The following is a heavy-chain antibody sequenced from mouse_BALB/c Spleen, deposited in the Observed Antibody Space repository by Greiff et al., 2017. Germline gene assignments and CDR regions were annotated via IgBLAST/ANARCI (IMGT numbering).Heavy chain of an antibody. CDR3: ARWGGNYLYFDY. V-gene: IGHV3-2*02. J-gene: IGHJ2*01. CDR2: ISYSGST. CDR1: GYSITRDYA. Sequence: EVKLMESGPGLVKPSQSLSLTCTVTGYSITRDYAWNWIRQFPGNKLKWMGYISYSGSTSYNPSLKSRISITRDTSKNQFFLQLNSVTTEDTATYYCARWGGNYLYFDYWGQGTTLTVSS. D-gene: IGHD2-1*01.